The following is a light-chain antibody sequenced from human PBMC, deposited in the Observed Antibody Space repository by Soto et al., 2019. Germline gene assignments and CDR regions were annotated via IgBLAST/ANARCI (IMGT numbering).Light chain of an antibody. V-gene: IGKV1-5*03. CDR1: QSIDSW. CDR2: KAS. J-gene: IGKJ4*01. Sequence: DIQMTQSPSTLSAFVGDRVTITCRASQSIDSWLAWYQQKPGKAPKVLIYKASILESGVPSRFSGSGSGTEFTLTISSLQPDDFATYYCQQSKTYSTFGGGTKVEIK. CDR3: QQSKTYST.